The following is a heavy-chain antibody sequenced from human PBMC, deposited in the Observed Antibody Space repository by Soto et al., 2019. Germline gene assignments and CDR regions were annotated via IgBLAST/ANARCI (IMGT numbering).Heavy chain of an antibody. D-gene: IGHD2-2*01. CDR2: ISWNSGSI. J-gene: IGHJ4*02. CDR1: GFTFDDYA. V-gene: IGHV3-9*01. Sequence: EVQLVESGGGLVQPGRSLRLSCAASGFTFDDYAMHWDRQAPGKGLEWVSGISWNSGSIGYADSVKGRFTISRDNAKNSLYLQMNSLRAEDTALYYCAKGGQLLTEGGGYWGQGTLVTVSS. CDR3: AKGGQLLTEGGGY.